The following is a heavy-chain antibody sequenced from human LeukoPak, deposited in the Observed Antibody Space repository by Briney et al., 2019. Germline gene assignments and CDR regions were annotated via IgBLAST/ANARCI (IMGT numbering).Heavy chain of an antibody. V-gene: IGHV3-11*01. Sequence: GGSLRLSCTAPGFTFSDYYMSWIRQAPGKGLEWVSYISSSGSTIYYADSVKGRFTISRDNSKNTLYLQMNSLRAEDTAVYYCAKDRARGGWYPRFFDYWGQGTLVTVSS. CDR3: AKDRARGGWYPRFFDY. D-gene: IGHD6-19*01. CDR1: GFTFSDYY. J-gene: IGHJ4*02. CDR2: ISSSGSTI.